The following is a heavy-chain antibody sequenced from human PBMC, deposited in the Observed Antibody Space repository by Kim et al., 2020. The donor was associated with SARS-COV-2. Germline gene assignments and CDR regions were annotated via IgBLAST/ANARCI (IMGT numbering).Heavy chain of an antibody. V-gene: IGHV3-15*01. J-gene: IGHJ4*02. D-gene: IGHD2-15*01. CDR1: GFTFSNAW. Sequence: GGSLRLSCAASGFTFSNAWMSWVRQAPGKGLEWVGRIKSKTDGGKTDYAAPVKGRFTISRDDSKNTLYLQMNSLKTEDTAVYYCTTTVGAAPFDYWGQGT. CDR3: TTTVGAAPFDY. CDR2: IKSKTDGGKT.